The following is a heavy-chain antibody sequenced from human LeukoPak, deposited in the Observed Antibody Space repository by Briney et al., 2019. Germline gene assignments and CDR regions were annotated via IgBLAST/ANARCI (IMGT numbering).Heavy chain of an antibody. V-gene: IGHV3-23*01. CDR3: AKAPVTTCRGAFCYPFDY. D-gene: IGHD2-15*01. Sequence: GGSLRLSCAASGFTLSSYGMSWVRQAPGKGLEWVSAISDTGNTYHADSVKGRFTISRDSSKNTLFLQMNRLRPEDAAVYYCAKAPVTTCRGAFCYPFDYWGLGTLVTVSS. J-gene: IGHJ4*02. CDR2: ISDTGNT. CDR1: GFTLSSYG.